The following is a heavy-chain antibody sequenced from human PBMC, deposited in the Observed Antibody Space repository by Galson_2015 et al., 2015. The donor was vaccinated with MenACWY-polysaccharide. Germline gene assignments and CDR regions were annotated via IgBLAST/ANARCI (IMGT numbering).Heavy chain of an antibody. Sequence: SLRLSCAASGFSFSAYSMNWVRQAPGKGLEWVSYISSSGSTIYYADSVKGRFTISRDSAKNSLSLQMNSLRAEDTAVYYCARGADYGDYYYYGMDVWGQGTTVTVSS. CDR1: GFSFSAYS. CDR2: ISSSGSTI. J-gene: IGHJ6*02. D-gene: IGHD4-17*01. CDR3: ARGADYGDYYYYGMDV. V-gene: IGHV3-48*01.